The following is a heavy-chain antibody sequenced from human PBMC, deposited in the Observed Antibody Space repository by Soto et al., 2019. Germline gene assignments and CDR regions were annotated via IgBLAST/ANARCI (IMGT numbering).Heavy chain of an antibody. J-gene: IGHJ6*02. D-gene: IGHD3-10*01. V-gene: IGHV4-61*08. CDR1: GGSVSSGDYF. Sequence: SSETLSLTCTVSGGSVSSGDYFWSWLRQSPGKRLEWIAYIYYSGSTNYNPSLKSRATISVDTSKSQVSLTLTSMTAADAALYYCARSPNYYYYGFDVWGQGTAVTVSS. CDR2: IYYSGST. CDR3: ARSPNYYYYGFDV.